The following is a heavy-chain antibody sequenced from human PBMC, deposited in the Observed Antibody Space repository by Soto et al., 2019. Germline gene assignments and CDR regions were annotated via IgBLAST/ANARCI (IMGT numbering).Heavy chain of an antibody. J-gene: IGHJ5*02. D-gene: IGHD4-17*01. Sequence: QLQESGPGLVKPSETLSLTCTVSGGSIISSNFYWGWIRQPPGEGLEWIGSVKYGGSTYDNPSLESRVTLSADTSKNQSSLILTSVTAAETAIYYCARHVRGAVTMNGFDPWGHGTLVTVSS. CDR2: VKYGGST. V-gene: IGHV4-39*01. CDR3: ARHVRGAVTMNGFDP. CDR1: GGSIISSNFY.